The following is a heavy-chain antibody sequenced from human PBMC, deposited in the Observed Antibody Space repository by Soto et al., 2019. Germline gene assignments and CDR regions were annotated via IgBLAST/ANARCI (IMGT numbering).Heavy chain of an antibody. CDR2: INTDGSST. Sequence: GGSLRLSCAVSGFTFSSFWMHWVRQAPGEGLVWVSRINTDGSSTSYADSVEGRFTISRDNAKNTLYLQMNSLGVEDTAMYYCAKRGVDTFGLSYWGQGTLVTVSS. CDR3: AKRGVDTFGLSY. CDR1: GFTFSSFW. J-gene: IGHJ4*02. V-gene: IGHV3-74*01. D-gene: IGHD3-10*01.